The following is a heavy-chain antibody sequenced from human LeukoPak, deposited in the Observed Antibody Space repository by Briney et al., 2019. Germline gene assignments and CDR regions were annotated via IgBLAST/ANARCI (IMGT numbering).Heavy chain of an antibody. CDR1: GFTFSSYS. CDR2: ISSSSSTI. D-gene: IGHD1-26*01. Sequence: GGSLRLSCAASGFTFSSYSMNWVRQAPGKGLEWVSYISSSSSTIYYADSVKGRFTISRDNAKNSLYLQMNSLRAEDTAMYYCARVQWDLPPYWGQGTLVTVSS. J-gene: IGHJ4*02. CDR3: ARVQWDLPPY. V-gene: IGHV3-48*01.